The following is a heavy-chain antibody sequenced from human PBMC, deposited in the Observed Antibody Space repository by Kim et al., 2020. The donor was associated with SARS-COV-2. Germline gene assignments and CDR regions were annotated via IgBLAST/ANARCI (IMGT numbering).Heavy chain of an antibody. CDR1: GGSISSYY. Sequence: SETLSLTCTVSGGSISSYYWSWIRQPPGKGLEWIGYIYYSGSTNYNPSLKSRVTISVDTSKNQFSLKLSSVTAADTAVYYCARHVRGPSYYYGSGEFFFDYWGQGTLVTVSS. J-gene: IGHJ4*02. CDR2: IYYSGST. CDR3: ARHVRGPSYYYGSGEFFFDY. V-gene: IGHV4-59*08. D-gene: IGHD3-10*01.